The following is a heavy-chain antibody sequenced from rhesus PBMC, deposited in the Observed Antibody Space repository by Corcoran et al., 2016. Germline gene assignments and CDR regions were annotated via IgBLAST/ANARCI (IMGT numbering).Heavy chain of an antibody. CDR3: ASLDYSGSYEAFDF. CDR1: GASISSYW. Sequence: QVQLQESGPGLVKPSEPLSLTCTVSGASISSYWWNWIRQPPGKGMEWIGEINGNSGSTNYNPSLKSRVTISKDASKNQFSLKLSSVTAADTAVYYCASLDYSGSYEAFDFWGQGLRVTVSS. V-gene: IGHV4-80*01. J-gene: IGHJ3*01. D-gene: IGHD3-16*01. CDR2: INGNSGST.